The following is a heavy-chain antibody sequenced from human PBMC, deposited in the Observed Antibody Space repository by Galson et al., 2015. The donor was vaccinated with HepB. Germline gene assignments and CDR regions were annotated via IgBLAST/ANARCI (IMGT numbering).Heavy chain of an antibody. CDR3: ARWSGSSSDYDAFDI. CDR1: GGSFSGYY. V-gene: IGHV4-34*01. D-gene: IGHD6-6*01. Sequence: SETLSLTCAVYGGSFSGYYWSWIRQPPGKGLEWIGEINHSGSTNYNPSLKSRVTISVDTSKNQFSLKLSSVTAADTAVYYCARWSGSSSDYDAFDIWGQGTMVTVSS. J-gene: IGHJ3*02. CDR2: INHSGST.